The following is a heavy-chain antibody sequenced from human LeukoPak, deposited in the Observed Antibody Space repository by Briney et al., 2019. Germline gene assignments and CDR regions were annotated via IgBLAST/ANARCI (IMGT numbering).Heavy chain of an antibody. J-gene: IGHJ4*02. Sequence: GASVKVSCKASGYTFTDYYMHWVRRAPGQGLEWMGWINPNSGGTNYAQKFQGRVTMTRDTSISTAYMELSRLRSDDTAVYYCARDSFGGYTYGDWGQGTLVTVSS. CDR3: ARDSFGGYTYGD. CDR2: INPNSGGT. CDR1: GYTFTDYY. D-gene: IGHD5-18*01. V-gene: IGHV1-2*02.